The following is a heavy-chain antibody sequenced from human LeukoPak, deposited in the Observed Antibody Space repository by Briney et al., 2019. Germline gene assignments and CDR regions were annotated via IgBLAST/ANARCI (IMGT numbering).Heavy chain of an antibody. CDR3: ARLTGYYDFWSGYSRSDYYYYYMDV. J-gene: IGHJ6*03. CDR2: IYTSGST. Sequence: SETLSLTCTVSGGSISSYYWSWIRQPPGKGLEWIGYIYTSGSTNYNPSLKSRVTISVDTSKNQSSLKLSSVTAADTAVYYCARLTGYYDFWSGYSRSDYYYYYMDVWGKGTTVTVSS. CDR1: GGSISSYY. V-gene: IGHV4-4*09. D-gene: IGHD3-3*01.